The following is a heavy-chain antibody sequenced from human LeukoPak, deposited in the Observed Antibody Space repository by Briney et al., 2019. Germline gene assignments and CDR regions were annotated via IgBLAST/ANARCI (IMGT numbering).Heavy chain of an antibody. CDR3: ARDGTAVGVNYDY. CDR2: ISISSSYI. CDR1: VFTFSIYN. D-gene: IGHD6-13*01. Sequence: GGSLRLSRAASVFTFSIYNMNCVREAPGKGRECVSSISISSSYIYYADSVKGRFTISRDNAKNSLYLQMNGRRAEDTAAYYCARDGTAVGVNYDYWGEGTLVTVSS. J-gene: IGHJ4*02. V-gene: IGHV3-21*04.